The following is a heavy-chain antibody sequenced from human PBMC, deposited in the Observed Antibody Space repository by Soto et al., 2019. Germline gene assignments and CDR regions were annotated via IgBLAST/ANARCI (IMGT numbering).Heavy chain of an antibody. CDR1: GFTISSNY. J-gene: IGHJ6*03. CDR2: IYSGGST. Sequence: PGGSLRLSCPASGFTISSNYMSWVRQAPGKGQEWVSVIYSGGSTYYADSVKGRFTISRDNSKNTLYLQMNSLRAEDTAVYYCARDRTGTTNYYYYMDVWGKGTTVTVSS. CDR3: ARDRTGTTNYYYYMDV. D-gene: IGHD1-1*01. V-gene: IGHV3-66*01.